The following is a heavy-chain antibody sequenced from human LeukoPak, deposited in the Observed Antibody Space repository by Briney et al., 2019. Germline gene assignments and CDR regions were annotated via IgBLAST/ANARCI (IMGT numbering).Heavy chain of an antibody. J-gene: IGHJ4*02. V-gene: IGHV3-23*01. CDR2: ISGSGGST. CDR1: GFTFSSYA. CDR3: ATWTGFRGYNYGEDY. D-gene: IGHD3-22*01. Sequence: PGGSLRLSCAASGFTFSSYAMSWVRQAPGKGLEWVSAISGSGGSTYYADSVKGRFTISRDNSKNTLYLQMNSLRAEDTAVYYCATWTGFRGYNYGEDYWGQGTLVTVSS.